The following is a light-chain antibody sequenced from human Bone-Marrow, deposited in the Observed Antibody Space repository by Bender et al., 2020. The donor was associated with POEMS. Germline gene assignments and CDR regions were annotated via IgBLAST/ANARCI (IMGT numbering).Light chain of an antibody. CDR2: DVS. V-gene: IGLV2-14*03. Sequence: QSALTQPASVSGSSGQSITFSCIGTSSDIGGYSYVSWYQQHPGRAPKLIIYDVSYRPSGVSDRFSGSKSGNTASLTISGLLTEDEADYYCSSYTVSSIVLFGGGTRLTVL. J-gene: IGLJ2*01. CDR3: SSYTVSSIVL. CDR1: SSDIGGYSY.